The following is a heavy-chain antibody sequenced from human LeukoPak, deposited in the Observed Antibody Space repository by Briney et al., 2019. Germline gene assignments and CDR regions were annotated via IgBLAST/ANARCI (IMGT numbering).Heavy chain of an antibody. CDR1: GYTFTSYY. CDR3: AKDLCSGGSCYSGFDY. Sequence: ASVKVSCKASGYTFTSYYMHWVRQAPGQGLEWMGIINPSGGSTSYAQKFQGRVTMTRDTSTSTVYMELSSLRSEDTAVYYCAKDLCSGGSCYSGFDYWGQGTLVTVSS. J-gene: IGHJ4*02. V-gene: IGHV1-46*01. CDR2: INPSGGST. D-gene: IGHD2-15*01.